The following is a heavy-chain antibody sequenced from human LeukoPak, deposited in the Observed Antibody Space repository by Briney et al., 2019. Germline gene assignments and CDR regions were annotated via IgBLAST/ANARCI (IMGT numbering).Heavy chain of an antibody. CDR1: GGPTTSYY. J-gene: IGHJ4*02. V-gene: IGHV4-59*01. CDR2: IYYSGST. D-gene: IGHD3-22*01. CDR3: ARDTSGYRRGSFDY. Sequence: SETLSLTCIVSGGPTTSYYWSWIRQPPGKGLEWIGYIYYSGSTNYNPSLKSRVTISVDTSKNQFSLKLSSLTAADTAVYYCARDTSGYRRGSFDYWGQGTLVTVSS.